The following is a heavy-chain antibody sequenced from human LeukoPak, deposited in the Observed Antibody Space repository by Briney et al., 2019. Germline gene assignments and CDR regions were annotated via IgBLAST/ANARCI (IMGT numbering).Heavy chain of an antibody. CDR3: ARDKTTKEGSSYYYYYMDV. CDR2: IIPIFGTA. J-gene: IGHJ6*03. CDR1: GGTFSSYA. V-gene: IGHV1-69*13. D-gene: IGHD4-11*01. Sequence: SVKVSCKASGGTFSSYAISWVRQAPGQGLEWMGGIIPIFGTANYAQKFQGRATITADESTSTAYMELSSLRSEDTAVYYCARDKTTKEGSSYYYYYMDVWGKGTTVTVSS.